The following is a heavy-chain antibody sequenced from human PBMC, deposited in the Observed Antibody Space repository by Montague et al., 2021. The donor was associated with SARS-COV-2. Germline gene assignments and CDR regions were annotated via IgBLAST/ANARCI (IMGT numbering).Heavy chain of an antibody. J-gene: IGHJ4*02. Sequence: SLRLSCAASGFTFSIYWMSWVRQAPGKGLEWVANIKQDGSEKYYVDSVKGRFTTSRDNAKNSLFLQMNSLRAEDTAVYYCARASGSSWDFDYWGQGTLVTVSS. CDR3: ARASGSSWDFDY. CDR1: GFTFSIYW. D-gene: IGHD6-13*01. CDR2: IKQDGSEK. V-gene: IGHV3-7*01.